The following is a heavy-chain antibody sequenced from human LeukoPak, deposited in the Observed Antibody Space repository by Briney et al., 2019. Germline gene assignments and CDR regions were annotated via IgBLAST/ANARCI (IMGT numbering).Heavy chain of an antibody. D-gene: IGHD3-10*01. CDR1: GFTFSSYW. Sequence: GGSLRLSCAASGFTFSSYWMNWVRQAPGKGLEWVANIEQDGSEKYSVDSVKGRFTISRDNAKSSLYLQMNSLRAEDTAVYYCARGNAMVRGVPIWFDPWGQGTLVTVSS. J-gene: IGHJ5*02. V-gene: IGHV3-7*01. CDR3: ARGNAMVRGVPIWFDP. CDR2: IEQDGSEK.